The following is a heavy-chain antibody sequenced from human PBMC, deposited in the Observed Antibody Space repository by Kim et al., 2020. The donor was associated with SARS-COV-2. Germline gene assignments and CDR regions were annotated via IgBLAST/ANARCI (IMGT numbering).Heavy chain of an antibody. D-gene: IGHD5-12*01. CDR1: GGSISSYY. CDR3: ARGGGYSGYDLRYFDY. V-gene: IGHV4-59*13. CDR2: IYYSGST. Sequence: SETLSLTCTVSGGSISSYYWSWIRQPPGKGLEWIGYIYYSGSTNYNPSLKSRVTISVDTSKNQFSLKLSSVTAADTAVYYCARGGGYSGYDLRYFDYWGQGTLVTVSS. J-gene: IGHJ4*02.